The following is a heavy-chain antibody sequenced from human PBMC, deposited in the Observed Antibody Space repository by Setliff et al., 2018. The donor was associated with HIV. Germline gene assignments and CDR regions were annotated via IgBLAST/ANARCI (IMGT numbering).Heavy chain of an antibody. J-gene: IGHJ4*02. V-gene: IGHV3-53*01. CDR3: ARDSPLSHFDY. Sequence: HPGGSLRLSCAASGFTVSRFYMSWVRQAPGKGLEWVSVIYSDGSSYYADSVKGRFTLSRDNFRNTLYLQMNSLRPEDTAVYYCARDSPLSHFDYWGQGILVTVSS. CDR2: IYSDGSS. CDR1: GFTVSRFY.